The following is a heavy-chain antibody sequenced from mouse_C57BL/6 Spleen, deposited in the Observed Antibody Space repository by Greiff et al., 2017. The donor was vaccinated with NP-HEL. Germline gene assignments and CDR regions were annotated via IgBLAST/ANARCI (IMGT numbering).Heavy chain of an antibody. D-gene: IGHD1-1*01. CDR1: GYTFTDYY. V-gene: IGHV1-26*01. Sequence: EVQLQQSGPELVKPGASVKISCKASGYTFTDYYMNWVKQSHGKSLEWIGDINPNNGGTSYNQKFKGKATLTVDKSSSTAYMELRSLTSEDSAVYYCARGLGYYYGSSSWFAYWGQGTLVTVSA. CDR2: INPNNGGT. CDR3: ARGLGYYYGSSSWFAY. J-gene: IGHJ3*01.